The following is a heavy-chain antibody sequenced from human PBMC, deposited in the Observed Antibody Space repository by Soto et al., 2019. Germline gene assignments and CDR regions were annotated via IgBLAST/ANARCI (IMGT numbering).Heavy chain of an antibody. CDR2: IYNDGTYS. Sequence: PGGSLRLSCAASGFIFKMYWMHWVRQSPGKGLVWISRIYNDGTYSDYADSVRGRFTISRDNVKDTLYLQMNNLRAEDSGLYYCTRGPRPISTGTGAYWGQGTQVTVSS. D-gene: IGHD3-10*01. J-gene: IGHJ4*02. CDR3: TRGPRPISTGTGAY. V-gene: IGHV3-74*01. CDR1: GFIFKMYW.